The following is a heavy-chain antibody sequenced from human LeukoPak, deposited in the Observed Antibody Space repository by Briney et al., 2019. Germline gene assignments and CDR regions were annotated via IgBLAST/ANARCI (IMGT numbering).Heavy chain of an antibody. Sequence: ASVKVSCKASGYTFTGYYMHWVRQAPGQGLEWMGWINPNSGGTNYAQKFQGRVTMTRDTSISTAYMELSRLRSDDTAVYYCARGGRYYDSSGYCSLDYWGQGTMVTVSS. CDR3: ARGGRYYDSSGYCSLDY. CDR2: INPNSGGT. D-gene: IGHD3-22*01. V-gene: IGHV1-2*02. CDR1: GYTFTGYY. J-gene: IGHJ4*02.